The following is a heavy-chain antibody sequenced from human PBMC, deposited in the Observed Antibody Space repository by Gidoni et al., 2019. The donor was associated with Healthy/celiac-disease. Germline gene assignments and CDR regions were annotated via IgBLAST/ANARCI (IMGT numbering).Heavy chain of an antibody. J-gene: IGHJ6*02. CDR3: ARAEVRGVYYYYYGMDV. D-gene: IGHD3-10*01. Sequence: QVQLPHWGAGLLKPSEPLSLTCAVYAVSFSGSYWSWIRQPPGKGREWIGESNHSGSTNYNPSLKSRVTISVDTSKNQFSLKLSSVTAADTAVYYCARAEVRGVYYYYYGMDVWGQGTTVTVSS. V-gene: IGHV4-34*01. CDR2: SNHSGST. CDR1: AVSFSGSY.